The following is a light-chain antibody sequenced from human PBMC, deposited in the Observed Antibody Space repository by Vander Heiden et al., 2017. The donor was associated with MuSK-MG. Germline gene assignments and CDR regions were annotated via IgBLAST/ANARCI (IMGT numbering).Light chain of an antibody. Sequence: DIQMTQSPSSLAASVGDRVTITCQAIQDISNYLNWYQQKPGKAPKFLIYDASNLETGVPSRFSGSGSGTDFTFTISSLQPEDIATYYCQQYDNLPLTFGGGTKVEIK. V-gene: IGKV1-33*01. CDR3: QQYDNLPLT. CDR1: QDISNY. J-gene: IGKJ4*01. CDR2: DAS.